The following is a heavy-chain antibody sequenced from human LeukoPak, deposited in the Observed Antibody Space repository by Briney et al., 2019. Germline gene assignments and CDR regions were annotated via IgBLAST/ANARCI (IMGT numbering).Heavy chain of an antibody. CDR2: IWYDGSHT. J-gene: IGHJ6*02. D-gene: IGHD2-2*01. CDR3: VRGGYCSGTSCAHYDGMDV. V-gene: IGHV3-33*01. Sequence: GGSLRLSCAASGFSFSSYGMRWVRQAPGKGLEWVGDIWYDGSHTYYAGSVKGRFTISRDNSMNTLYMQMNSLRGEDAAVYYCVRGGYCSGTSCAHYDGMDVWGQGTTVTVSS. CDR1: GFSFSSYG.